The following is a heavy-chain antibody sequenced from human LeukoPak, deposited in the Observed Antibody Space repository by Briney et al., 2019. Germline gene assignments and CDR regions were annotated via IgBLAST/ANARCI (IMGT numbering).Heavy chain of an antibody. D-gene: IGHD3-22*01. CDR2: IYYGGST. CDR3: ARARLDSSGRFDY. Sequence: PSETLSLTCTVSGGSISSYYWSWIRQPPGKGLEWIGYIYYGGSTDYNPSLKSRVTISKDTSKTQFSLRLSSVTAADTAVYYCARARLDSSGRFDYWGQGPLVTVSS. J-gene: IGHJ4*02. V-gene: IGHV4-59*01. CDR1: GGSISSYY.